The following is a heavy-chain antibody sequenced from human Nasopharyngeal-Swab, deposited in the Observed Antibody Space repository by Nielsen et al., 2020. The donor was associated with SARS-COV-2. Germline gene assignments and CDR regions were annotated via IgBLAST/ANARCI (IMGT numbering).Heavy chain of an antibody. J-gene: IGHJ4*02. D-gene: IGHD3-22*01. CDR1: GYSISSGYY. Sequence: SETLSLTCTVSGYSISSGYYWGWIRQPPGKGLEWIGSIYHSGSTYYNPSLKSRVTISVDTSKNQFSLKLSSVTAADTAVYYCARIRGQRMTMMARGAYFDYWGQGTLVTVSS. CDR2: IYHSGST. V-gene: IGHV4-38-2*02. CDR3: ARIRGQRMTMMARGAYFDY.